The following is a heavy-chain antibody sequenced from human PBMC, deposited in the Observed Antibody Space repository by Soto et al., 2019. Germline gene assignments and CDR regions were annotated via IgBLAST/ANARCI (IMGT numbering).Heavy chain of an antibody. J-gene: IGHJ4*02. CDR1: GGSISSYY. V-gene: IGHV4-59*01. CDR2: IYYSGST. CDR3: ARVTFGGVTSFDY. D-gene: IGHD3-16*01. Sequence: PSETLSLTCTVSGGSISSYYWSWIRQPPGKGLEWIGYIYYSGSTNYNPSLKSRVTISVDTSKNQFSLKLSSVTAADTAVYYCARVTFGGVTSFDYWSQGTLVTVSS.